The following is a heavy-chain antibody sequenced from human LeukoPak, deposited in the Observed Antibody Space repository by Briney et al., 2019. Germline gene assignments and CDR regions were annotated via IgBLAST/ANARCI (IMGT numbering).Heavy chain of an antibody. J-gene: IGHJ6*03. V-gene: IGHV1-69*02. Sequence: GASVKVSCKASGYTFTGYYMHWVRQAPGQGLEWMGRIIPILGIANYAQKFQGRVTITADKSTSTAYMELSSLRSEDTAVYYCASSRFLSYYYYYMDVWGKGTTVTVSS. CDR2: IIPILGIA. CDR3: ASSRFLSYYYYYMDV. D-gene: IGHD2/OR15-2a*01. CDR1: GYTFTGYY.